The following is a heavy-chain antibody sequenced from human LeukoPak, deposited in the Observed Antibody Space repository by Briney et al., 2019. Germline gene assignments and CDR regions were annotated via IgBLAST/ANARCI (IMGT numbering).Heavy chain of an antibody. D-gene: IGHD3-10*01. CDR1: GFTFRNYV. Sequence: GGSLRLSCAASGFTFRNYVIHWVRQAPGKGLEWVAVTSSDLNVKLYADSVKGQFTISRDNSRSTLYLQMNSLRPEDTAIYYCAREGYYGSGSPPSLYFDYWGQGTLVTVSS. V-gene: IGHV3-30-3*01. CDR3: AREGYYGSGSPPSLYFDY. J-gene: IGHJ4*02. CDR2: TSSDLNVK.